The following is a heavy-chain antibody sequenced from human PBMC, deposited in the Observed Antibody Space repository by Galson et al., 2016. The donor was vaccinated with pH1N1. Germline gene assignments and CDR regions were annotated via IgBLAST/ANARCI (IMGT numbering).Heavy chain of an antibody. CDR2: ISYNGHDQ. CDR3: AREDWSYADTYYNGMGV. D-gene: IGHD3-16*01. Sequence: SLRLSCAASGFSFDTYAMHWVRQAPGKGLEWVAFISYNGHDQSYADSLKGRFIISRDNSRNTVYLQLNSLRTEDTAVFYCAREDWSYADTYYNGMGVWGQGTTVTVSS. V-gene: IGHV3-30-3*01. J-gene: IGHJ6*02. CDR1: GFSFDTYA.